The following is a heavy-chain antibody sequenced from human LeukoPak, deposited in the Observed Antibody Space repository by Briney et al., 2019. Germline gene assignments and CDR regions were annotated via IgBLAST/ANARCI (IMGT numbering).Heavy chain of an antibody. D-gene: IGHD3-3*01. Sequence: GVSLKISCKGSGYSFTSYWIGWVRPMPGKGLEWMGIIYPGDSDTRYSPSFQGQVTISADKSISTAYLQWSSLKASDTAMYYCARRPLWSGYYSDAFDIWGQGTMVTVSS. CDR3: ARRPLWSGYYSDAFDI. CDR1: GYSFTSYW. CDR2: IYPGDSDT. J-gene: IGHJ3*02. V-gene: IGHV5-51*01.